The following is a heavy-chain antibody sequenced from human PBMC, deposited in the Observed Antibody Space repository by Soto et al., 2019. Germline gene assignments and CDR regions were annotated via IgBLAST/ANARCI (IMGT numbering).Heavy chain of an antibody. Sequence: ASVKVSCKASGYTFTSYDINWVRQATGQGLEWMGWMNPNSGNTGYAQKFQGRVTMTRNTSISTAYMELSSLRSEDTAVYYCARGPGRYCSSTSCPLPFDPWGQGTLVTVYS. CDR2: MNPNSGNT. J-gene: IGHJ5*02. V-gene: IGHV1-8*01. CDR1: GYTFTSYD. CDR3: ARGPGRYCSSTSCPLPFDP. D-gene: IGHD2-2*01.